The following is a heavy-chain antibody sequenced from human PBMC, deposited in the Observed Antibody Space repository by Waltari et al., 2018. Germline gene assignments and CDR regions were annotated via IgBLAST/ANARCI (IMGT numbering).Heavy chain of an antibody. CDR3: ARSPPLYWYFDL. CDR1: GGTFSSYA. J-gene: IGHJ2*01. Sequence: QVQLVQSGAEVKKPGSSVKVSCKASGGTFSSYAISWVRQAPGQGLEWMGRIIPIFCTANYAQKFQGRVTITADKSTSTAYMELSSLRSEDTAVYYCARSPPLYWYFDLWGRGTLVTVSS. CDR2: IIPIFCTA. V-gene: IGHV1-69*13.